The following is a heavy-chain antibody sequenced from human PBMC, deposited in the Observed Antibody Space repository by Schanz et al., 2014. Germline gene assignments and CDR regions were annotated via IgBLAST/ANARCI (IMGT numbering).Heavy chain of an antibody. V-gene: IGHV3-9*01. CDR3: AKEEVYVDSNGMDV. CDR1: GFTFSSYG. CDR2: ISWNSGSI. D-gene: IGHD2-8*01. J-gene: IGHJ6*02. Sequence: VQLVESGGGVVQPGRSLRLSCAASGFTFSSYGMHWVRQAPGKGLEWVSGISWNSGSIGYADSVKGRFTISRDNAKNSLYLQMNSLRAEDTAFYCAKEEVYVDSNGMDVWGQGTTVTVSS.